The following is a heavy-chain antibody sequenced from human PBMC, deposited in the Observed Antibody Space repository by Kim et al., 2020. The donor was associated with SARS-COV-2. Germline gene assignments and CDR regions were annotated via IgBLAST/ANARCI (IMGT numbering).Heavy chain of an antibody. J-gene: IGHJ5*01. V-gene: IGHV5-51*01. CDR3: ARSCCSGGDCYYVWFDS. CDR2: IYPDDSDT. Sequence: GESLKISCKGSGYRFSRYWIGWARQMPGKGLEWMGIIYPDDSDTRYSPSFRGQVTISADKSTGTAYLQWSSLKASDTAIYYCARSCCSGGDCYYVWFDSWGQGTLVTVSS. CDR1: GYRFSRYW. D-gene: IGHD2-15*01.